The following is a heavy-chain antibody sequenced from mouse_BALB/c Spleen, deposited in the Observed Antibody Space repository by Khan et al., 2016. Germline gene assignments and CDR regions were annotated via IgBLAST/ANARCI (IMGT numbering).Heavy chain of an antibody. Sequence: EVQLVESGGGLVQPGGSLKLYCAASGFDFSRYWMSWVRQAPGKGLEWIGEINPDSSKINYTPSRKDKFIISRDKDKNTLYLQMSKVRSEATSLCYWASTFWYFDVSGAWTTVTVSS. CDR3: ASTFWYFDV. V-gene: IGHV4-1*02. CDR1: GFDFSRYW. CDR2: INPDSSKI. J-gene: IGHJ1*01.